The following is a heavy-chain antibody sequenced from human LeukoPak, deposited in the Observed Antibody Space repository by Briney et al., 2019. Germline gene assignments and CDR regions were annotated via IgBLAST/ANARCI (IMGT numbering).Heavy chain of an antibody. CDR2: IKHDGSEK. D-gene: IGHD2-15*01. Sequence: GGSLRLSCAASGFTFSSYWMSWVRQAPGKGLEWVANIKHDGSEKYYVDSVKGRFTISRDNAKNSLYLQMNSLRAEDTAVYYCARHRSGGSQDDAFDIWGQGTMVTVSS. J-gene: IGHJ3*02. V-gene: IGHV3-7*01. CDR1: GFTFSSYW. CDR3: ARHRSGGSQDDAFDI.